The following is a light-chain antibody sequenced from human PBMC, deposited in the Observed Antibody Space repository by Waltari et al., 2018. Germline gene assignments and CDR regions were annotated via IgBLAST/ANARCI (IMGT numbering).Light chain of an antibody. Sequence: QSALTQPASVSGSPGQSSTISCTGTSSDVGTYKYVSWYQQHPGKAPKLMIYEVSNRPSGVSDRFSGSKSGSTASLTISGLQAEDEADYYCNSYTTNSTVVFGGGTKVTVL. V-gene: IGLV2-14*01. CDR2: EVS. CDR3: NSYTTNSTVV. J-gene: IGLJ3*02. CDR1: SSDVGTYKY.